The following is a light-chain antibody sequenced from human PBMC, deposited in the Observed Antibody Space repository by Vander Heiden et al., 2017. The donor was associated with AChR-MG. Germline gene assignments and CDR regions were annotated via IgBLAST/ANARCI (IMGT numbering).Light chain of an antibody. CDR1: QSVNSY. V-gene: IGKV3-15*01. J-gene: IGKJ4*01. CDR2: GAS. Sequence: ATTQSPASLSVSPGDRATLTCRASQSVNSYLTWYQQKPGQAPKLLIYGASTMPTGVPARFSGSGSGTDFTLTISSLQSEDFAIYYCQQYYNCPLTFGGGTKVEIK. CDR3: QQYYNCPLT.